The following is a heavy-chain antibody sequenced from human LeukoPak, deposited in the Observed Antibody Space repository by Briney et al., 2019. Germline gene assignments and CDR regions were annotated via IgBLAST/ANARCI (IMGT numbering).Heavy chain of an antibody. Sequence: ASVKVSCKASGYTFTSYGISWVRQAPGQGLEWMGWISAYNGNTNYAQKLQSRVTMTTDTSTSTAYMEVSGLRSEDTAVYYCARRIGERFSAHEYFDSWGQGTQVTVSS. D-gene: IGHD5-12*01. J-gene: IGHJ4*02. V-gene: IGHV1-18*01. CDR3: ARRIGERFSAHEYFDS. CDR1: GYTFTSYG. CDR2: ISAYNGNT.